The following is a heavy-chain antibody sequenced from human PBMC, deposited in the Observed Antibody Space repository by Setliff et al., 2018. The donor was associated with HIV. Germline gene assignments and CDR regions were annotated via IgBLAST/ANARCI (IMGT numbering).Heavy chain of an antibody. V-gene: IGHV4-39*07. D-gene: IGHD2-15*01. J-gene: IGHJ6*03. CDR2: IYYSGST. Sequence: PSETLSLTCTVSGGSISSSSYYWGWIRQPPGKGLEWIGSIYYSGSTYYNPSLKSRVIMSLDTSENQFSLKLSSVTAADTAVYYCARGIDILVKMGIYYHYMDVWGKGTTVTVSS. CDR1: GGSISSSSYY. CDR3: ARGIDILVKMGIYYHYMDV.